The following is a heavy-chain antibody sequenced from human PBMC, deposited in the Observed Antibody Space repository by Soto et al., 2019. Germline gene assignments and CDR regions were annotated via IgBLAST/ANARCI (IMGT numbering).Heavy chain of an antibody. D-gene: IGHD5-18*01. CDR2: ISYDGNYK. CDR3: AKIHLNPRNTAKWTGYSNCFDY. V-gene: IGHV3-30*18. CDR1: GFSFSNFD. J-gene: IGHJ4*02. Sequence: GESLKISCAASGFSFSNFDMHWVRQAPGKGLEWVSIISYDGNYKYYADSVKGRFTISRDNSKNTLYLQMNSLRAEDTAVYYCAKIHLNPRNTAKWTGYSNCFDYWGQGTLVTVSS.